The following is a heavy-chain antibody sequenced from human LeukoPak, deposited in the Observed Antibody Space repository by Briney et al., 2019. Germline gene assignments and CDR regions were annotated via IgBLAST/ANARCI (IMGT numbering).Heavy chain of an antibody. CDR2: ISAYNGNT. CDR1: GYTFTSYG. Sequence: RASVKVSCKASGYTFTSYGISWVRQAPGQGLEWMGCISAYNGNTNYAQKLQGRVTMTTDTSTSTAYMELRSLRSDDTAVYYCARDRYYDILTGYYPFDYWGQGTLVTVSS. D-gene: IGHD3-9*01. V-gene: IGHV1-18*04. J-gene: IGHJ4*02. CDR3: ARDRYYDILTGYYPFDY.